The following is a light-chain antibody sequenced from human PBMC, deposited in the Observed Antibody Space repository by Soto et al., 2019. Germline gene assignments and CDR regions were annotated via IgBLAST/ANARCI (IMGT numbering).Light chain of an antibody. CDR2: GAS. V-gene: IGKV3-15*01. CDR3: QQYSNWPRT. CDR1: QSVSDN. Sequence: EVVMTQSPATLSVSPGERATLSCRASQSVSDNLAWYQQKPGQAPRLLMYGASTRATGIPARFSGSRSGTEFTLTISSLQSEDFVVYYCQQYSNWPRTFGQGTKVELK. J-gene: IGKJ1*01.